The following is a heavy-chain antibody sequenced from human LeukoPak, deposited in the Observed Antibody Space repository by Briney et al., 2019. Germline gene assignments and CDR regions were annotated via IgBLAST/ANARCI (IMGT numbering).Heavy chain of an antibody. J-gene: IGHJ3*02. V-gene: IGHV3-23*01. Sequence: QTGGSLRLSCAASGFTFNIYDMTWVRQAPGKGLEWVSGISGSGDSTKYADSVKGRFTISRDNSKNTLYLQMNSLRAEDTAVYYCAKGRWELLTDAFDIWGQGTMVTVSS. CDR1: GFTFNIYD. CDR2: ISGSGDST. D-gene: IGHD1-26*01. CDR3: AKGRWELLTDAFDI.